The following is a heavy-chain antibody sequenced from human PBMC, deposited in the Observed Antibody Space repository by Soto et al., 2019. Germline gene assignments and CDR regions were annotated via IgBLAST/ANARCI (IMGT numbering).Heavy chain of an antibody. V-gene: IGHV3-48*01. Sequence: EVQLVESGGGLVQPGGSLRLSCAASGFTFSSYSMNWVRQAPGKGLEWVSYIISISSTISYADSVKGRFTISRDNAKNSLYLQMNSLRAEDTAVYYCARDLNYGLFDYWGQGTLVTVSS. D-gene: IGHD4-17*01. CDR1: GFTFSSYS. CDR3: ARDLNYGLFDY. J-gene: IGHJ4*02. CDR2: IISISSTI.